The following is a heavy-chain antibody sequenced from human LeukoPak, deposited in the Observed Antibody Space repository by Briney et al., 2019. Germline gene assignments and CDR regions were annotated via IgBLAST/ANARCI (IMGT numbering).Heavy chain of an antibody. CDR1: GDSISSGGYY. J-gene: IGHJ4*02. D-gene: IGHD1-26*01. CDR2: TYNSGST. CDR3: AREPAGSYSFDF. V-gene: IGHV4-31*03. Sequence: SETLSLTCTVSGDSISSGGYYWSWIRQHPGKGLEWIGYTYNSGSTYYNPSLKSRVTISIDTSKKQFSLKRTSVTAADTGVYFCAREPAGSYSFDFWGQGTLVTVSS.